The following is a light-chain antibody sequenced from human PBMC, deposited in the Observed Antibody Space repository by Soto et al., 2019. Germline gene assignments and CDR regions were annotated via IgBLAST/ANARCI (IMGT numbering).Light chain of an antibody. CDR3: QQYNGYWT. J-gene: IGKJ1*01. CDR1: QSISGS. Sequence: DIQMTQSPSTLSASVGDRVTITCRASQSISGSLAWYQQKPGKAPKLLIYAASNLKSGVPSRFSDSGSGTEYTLTISSLQPDDSASYYCQQYNGYWTFGQGTRVEIK. CDR2: AAS. V-gene: IGKV1-5*03.